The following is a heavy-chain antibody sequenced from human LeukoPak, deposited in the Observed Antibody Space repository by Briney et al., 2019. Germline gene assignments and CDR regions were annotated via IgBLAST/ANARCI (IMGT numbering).Heavy chain of an antibody. V-gene: IGHV3-74*01. CDR1: GFTFSSYW. J-gene: IGHJ5*01. Sequence: GGSLRLSCAASGFTFSSYWMHWVRQAPGKGLVWVSRINSDGSSTSYADSVKGRFTISRDNAKNTLYLQMNSLRGEDTAVYYCAKLRGVAAAGTGYFDPWGQGTLVTVSS. CDR2: INSDGSST. D-gene: IGHD6-13*01. CDR3: AKLRGVAAAGTGYFDP.